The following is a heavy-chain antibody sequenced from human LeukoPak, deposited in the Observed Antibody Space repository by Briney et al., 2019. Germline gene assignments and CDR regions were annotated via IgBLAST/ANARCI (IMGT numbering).Heavy chain of an antibody. V-gene: IGHV3-23*01. CDR2: ISGSGGST. CDR1: GFTFSSYA. J-gene: IGHJ4*02. CDR3: AKDSYYGGRPYFDY. D-gene: IGHD4-23*01. Sequence: GGSLRLSCAASGFTFSSYAMSWVRQAPGKGLEWVSAISGSGGSTYYADSVKGRFTISRDNSRNTLYLQMNSLRAEDTAVYYCAKDSYYGGRPYFDYWGQGTLVTVSS.